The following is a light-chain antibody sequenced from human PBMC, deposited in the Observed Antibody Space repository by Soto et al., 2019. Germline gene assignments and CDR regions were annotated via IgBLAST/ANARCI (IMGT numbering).Light chain of an antibody. CDR3: QQYNSYSPLT. CDR1: QSISSW. CDR2: KAS. V-gene: IGKV1-5*03. J-gene: IGKJ4*01. Sequence: NKMTQSPSTLSAKEGDRVTITCRASQSISSWLAWYQQKPGKAPKLLIYKASGLESGVPSRFSGSGSGTDFTLTISSLQPDDFATYYCQQYNSYSPLTFGGGTIVDVK.